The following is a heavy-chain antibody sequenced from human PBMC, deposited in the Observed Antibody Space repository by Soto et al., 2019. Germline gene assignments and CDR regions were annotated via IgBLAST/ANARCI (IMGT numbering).Heavy chain of an antibody. CDR2: INPNSGGT. V-gene: IGHV1-2*04. CDR1: GYTXTDYY. Sequence: SXKVCYKAFGYTXTDYYVNLVRQAPGQGLEWMGWINPNSGGTNYAQKFQGWVAMTRDTSISTAYMEVRSLKSDDKAVYYCARERVPGATRPDYYYYGMDVWGQGTTVTVSS. D-gene: IGHD2-2*01. CDR3: ARERVPGATRPDYYYYGMDV. J-gene: IGHJ6*02.